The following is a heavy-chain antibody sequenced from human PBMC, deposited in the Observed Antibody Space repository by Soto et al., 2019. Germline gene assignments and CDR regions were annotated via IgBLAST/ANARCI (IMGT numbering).Heavy chain of an antibody. D-gene: IGHD5-18*01. CDR1: VSPFNSSA. V-gene: IGHV3-23*01. CDR3: AKDLMVAPDTAMAPANYYGMDV. Sequence: PGDSLRPSCSSPVSPFNSSAMSWVRTAPGKDLEQISAISGSGGSTYYADSVKGRFTISRDNSKNTLYLQMNSLRAEDTAVYYCAKDLMVAPDTAMAPANYYGMDVWGQGKTVTVSS. J-gene: IGHJ6*02. CDR2: ISGSGGST.